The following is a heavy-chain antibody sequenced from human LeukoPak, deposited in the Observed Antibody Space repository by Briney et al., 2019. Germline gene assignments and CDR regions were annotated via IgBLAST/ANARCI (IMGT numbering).Heavy chain of an antibody. CDR3: ARVNWNGKFFDY. CDR1: GFTFNSYE. J-gene: IGHJ4*02. CDR2: ISSSGSTI. D-gene: IGHD1-1*01. Sequence: GGSLRLSCAASGFTFNSYEMNWVRQAPGKGLEWVSYISSSGSTIYYADSVKGRFTISRDNAKNSLYLQMNSLRAEDTAVYYCARVNWNGKFFDYWGQGTLVTVSS. V-gene: IGHV3-48*03.